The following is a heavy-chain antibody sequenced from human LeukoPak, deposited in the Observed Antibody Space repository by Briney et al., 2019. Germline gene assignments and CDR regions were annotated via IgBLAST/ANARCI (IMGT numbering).Heavy chain of an antibody. CDR3: ATAFGPWSAFDI. V-gene: IGHV1-24*01. CDR1: GYTLTELS. D-gene: IGHD3-16*01. J-gene: IGHJ3*02. CDR2: FDPEDGET. Sequence: ASVKVSCKVSGYTLTELSMHWVRQAPGKGLEWMGGFDPEDGETIYAQKFQGRVTMTEDTSTDTAYMEPSSLRSEDTAVYYCATAFGPWSAFDIWGQGTMVTVSS.